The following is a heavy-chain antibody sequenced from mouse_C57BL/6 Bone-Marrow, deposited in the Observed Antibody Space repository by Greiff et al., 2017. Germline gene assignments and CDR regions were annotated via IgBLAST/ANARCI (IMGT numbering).Heavy chain of an antibody. CDR2: IYPGDGDT. CDR1: GYAFSSSW. J-gene: IGHJ3*01. V-gene: IGHV1-82*01. CDR3: ARYRDGYYTWFAY. Sequence: QVQLKQPGPELVKPGASVKISCKASGYAFSSSWMNWVKQRPGKGLEWIGRIYPGDGDTNYNGKFKGKATLTADKSSSTAYMQLSSLTSEDSAVYFCARYRDGYYTWFAYWGQGTLVTVSA. D-gene: IGHD2-3*01.